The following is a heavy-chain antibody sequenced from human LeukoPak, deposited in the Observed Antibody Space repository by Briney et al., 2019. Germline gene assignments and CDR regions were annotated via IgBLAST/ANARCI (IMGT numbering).Heavy chain of an antibody. V-gene: IGHV1-8*01. J-gene: IGHJ6*02. D-gene: IGHD3-10*01. Sequence: ASVKVSCKASGYTFTSYDINWVRQATGQGLEWMGWMNPNSGNTGYAQKFQGRVTMTRNTSISTAYMELSSLRSEDTAVYYCARPRFIPYYYGMDVWDQGTTVTVSS. CDR2: MNPNSGNT. CDR1: GYTFTSYD. CDR3: ARPRFIPYYYGMDV.